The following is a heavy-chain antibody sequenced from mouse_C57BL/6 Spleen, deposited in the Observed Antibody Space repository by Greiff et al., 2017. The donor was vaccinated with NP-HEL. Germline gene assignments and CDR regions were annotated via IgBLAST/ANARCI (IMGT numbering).Heavy chain of an antibody. V-gene: IGHV14-3*01. CDR1: GFNITNSY. D-gene: IGHD1-1*01. J-gene: IGHJ4*01. Sequence: VQLQQSVAELVRPGASVKLSCTASGFNITNSYMHWVKQRPEQGLEWIGRIDPATGNTKYDPKFQGKATITADTSSNTAYLQLSSLTSDDAAIYCGTSDYGSRYAMDYWGQGTSVTVSS. CDR3: TSDYGSRYAMDY. CDR2: IDPATGNT.